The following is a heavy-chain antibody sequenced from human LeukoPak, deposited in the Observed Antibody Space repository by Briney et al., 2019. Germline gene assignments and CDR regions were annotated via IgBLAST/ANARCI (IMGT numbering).Heavy chain of an antibody. Sequence: GASVKVSCKASGYTFTSYDINWVRQAPGHGLEWMGWMHPNSGNTGYAQEFQGRITMTRTASISTAYIELSSLRSEGTALYYCARGWYDFWSGYYPSKGMDVWGQGTTVTVSS. V-gene: IGHV1-8*01. CDR3: ARGWYDFWSGYYPSKGMDV. CDR2: MHPNSGNT. J-gene: IGHJ6*02. CDR1: GYTFTSYD. D-gene: IGHD3-3*01.